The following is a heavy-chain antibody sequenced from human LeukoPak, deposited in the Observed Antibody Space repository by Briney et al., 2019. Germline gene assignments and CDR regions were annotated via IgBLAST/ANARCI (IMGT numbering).Heavy chain of an antibody. CDR2: ISGSGGST. CDR3: AKAVAAAGGGEVC. V-gene: IGHV3-23*01. CDR1: GFTFSSYA. J-gene: IGHJ4*02. Sequence: GGSRRLSCTASGFTFSSYAMSWVRQAPGKGLEWVSAISGSGGSTYYADSVKGRFTISRDNSKNTLYLQMNSLRAEDTAVYYCAKAVAAAGGGEVCWGQGTLVTVSS. D-gene: IGHD6-13*01.